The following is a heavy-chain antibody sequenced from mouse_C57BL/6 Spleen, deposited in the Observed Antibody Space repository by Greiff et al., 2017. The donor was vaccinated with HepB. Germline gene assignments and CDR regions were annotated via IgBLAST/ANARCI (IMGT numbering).Heavy chain of an antibody. CDR3: ARDSNFSYYFDY. CDR1: GFTFSSYG. CDR2: ISSGGSYT. D-gene: IGHD2-5*01. J-gene: IGHJ2*01. Sequence: DVMLVESGGDLVKPGGSLKLSCAASGFTFSSYGMSWVRQTPDKRLEWVATISSGGSYTYYPDSVKGRFTISRDNAKNTLYRQMSSMKSEDTAMYYCARDSNFSYYFDYWGQCTTLTVSS. V-gene: IGHV5-6*02.